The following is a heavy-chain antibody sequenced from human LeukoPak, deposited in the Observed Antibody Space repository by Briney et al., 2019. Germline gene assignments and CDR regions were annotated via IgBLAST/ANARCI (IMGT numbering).Heavy chain of an antibody. V-gene: IGHV3-21*01. D-gene: IGHD5-18*01. CDR2: ISSSSSYI. CDR1: GFTFSSYT. CDR3: ASSLVAGYYYSSYYYMDV. Sequence: GGSLRLSCAASGFTFSSYTMNWVRQAPGKGLEWVSSISSSSSYIYYADSVKGRFTISRDNAKNSLYLQMNSLRAEDTAVYYCASSLVAGYYYSSYYYMDVWGKGTTVTVSS. J-gene: IGHJ6*03.